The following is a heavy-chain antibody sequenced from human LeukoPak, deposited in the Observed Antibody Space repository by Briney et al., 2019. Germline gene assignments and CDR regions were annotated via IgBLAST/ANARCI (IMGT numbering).Heavy chain of an antibody. CDR3: AKCRRMVDAFDI. CDR2: IYHSGST. D-gene: IGHD3-10*01. V-gene: IGHV4-38-2*01. Sequence: PSETLSLTCAVYGGSFSGYYWGWIRQPPGKGLEWIGSIYHSGSTYYNPSLKSRVTISVDTSENQFSLKLSSVTAADTAVYYCAKCRRMVDAFDIWGQGTMVTVSS. J-gene: IGHJ3*02. CDR1: GGSFSGYY.